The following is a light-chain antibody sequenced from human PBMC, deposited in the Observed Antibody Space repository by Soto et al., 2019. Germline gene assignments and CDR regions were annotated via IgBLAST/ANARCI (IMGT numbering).Light chain of an antibody. V-gene: IGKV1-5*03. Sequence: DIQMTQSPSTLSASVGDRVTITCRASQSISPWLAWYQQKPGTAPKLLIYKASSLESGVPSRFSGSASGTEFTLTISSLQPDDFATYYCQHYSGYSTFGQGTEVDIK. CDR1: QSISPW. J-gene: IGKJ1*01. CDR2: KAS. CDR3: QHYSGYST.